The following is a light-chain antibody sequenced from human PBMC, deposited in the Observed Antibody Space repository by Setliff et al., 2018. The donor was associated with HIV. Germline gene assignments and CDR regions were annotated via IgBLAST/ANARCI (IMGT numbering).Light chain of an antibody. V-gene: IGLV2-14*01. CDR1: SSDVGGYNY. CDR2: EVS. CDR3: SSYTSSSTPYV. J-gene: IGLJ1*01. Sequence: SALTQPASVSGSPGQSITISCTGTSSDVGGYNYVSWYQQHPGKAPKLRIYEVSNRPSGVSNRFSGSKSGNTASLTISGLQAEDEADYYCSSYTSSSTPYVFGTGTKGTVL.